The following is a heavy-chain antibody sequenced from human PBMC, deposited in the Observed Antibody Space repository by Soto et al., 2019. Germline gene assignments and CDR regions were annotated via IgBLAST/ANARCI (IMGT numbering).Heavy chain of an antibody. CDR3: ARTAVVYAIPTFFDY. CDR1: GGSISSYY. V-gene: IGHV4-59*08. D-gene: IGHD2-8*02. Sequence: SETLSLTCTVSGGSISSYYWSWIRQPPGKGLEWIGYIYYSGSTNYNPSLKSRVTISVDTSKNQFSLKLSSVTAADTAVYYCARTAVVYAIPTFFDYWGQGTLVTVSS. CDR2: IYYSGST. J-gene: IGHJ4*02.